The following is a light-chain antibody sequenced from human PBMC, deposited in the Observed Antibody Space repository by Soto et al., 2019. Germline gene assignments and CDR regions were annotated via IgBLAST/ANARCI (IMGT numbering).Light chain of an antibody. Sequence: DIQMTQSPSTLSASVGDRVTITCRAGQSISSWLAWYQQKPGKAPKLLIYDASSLESGVTSRFSASGSGTEFTLTISSLEPEDSAVYYCQQRHMWPITFGQGTRLEIK. V-gene: IGKV1-5*01. CDR2: DAS. CDR3: QQRHMWPIT. J-gene: IGKJ5*01. CDR1: QSISSW.